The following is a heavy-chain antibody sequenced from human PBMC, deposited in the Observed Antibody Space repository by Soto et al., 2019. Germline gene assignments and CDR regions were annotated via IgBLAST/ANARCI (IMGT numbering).Heavy chain of an antibody. D-gene: IGHD2-2*01. CDR3: ATFPRTIERTPAAIWSFDS. CDR2: LNAEHGET. J-gene: IGHJ4*02. V-gene: IGHV1-24*01. Sequence: QVQLEQSGAEVRKPGASVKVSCKVSGYSLSDLSIHWERQAPGKGLEWMGGLNAEHGETIYAQKLQGRGTMTEDTSTDTAYMELSSLTSEDTAMYYCATFPRTIERTPAAIWSFDSWGQGTLVTVSS. CDR1: GYSLSDLS.